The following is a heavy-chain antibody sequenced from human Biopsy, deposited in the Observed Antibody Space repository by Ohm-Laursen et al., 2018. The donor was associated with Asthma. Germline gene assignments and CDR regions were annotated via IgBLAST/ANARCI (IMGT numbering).Heavy chain of an antibody. CDR3: AKELFPGWELRRGPDS. V-gene: IGHV3-7*01. CDR2: IKHDGSEK. D-gene: IGHD1-26*01. J-gene: IGHJ4*02. CDR1: RFTYE. Sequence: SLRLSCAALRFTYEMHWVRQAPGKGLEWVANIKHDGSEKNHVDSLKGRFTISRDNSKNTLFLEMNSLRPEDTAVYYCAKELFPGWELRRGPDSWGQGTLVTVSS.